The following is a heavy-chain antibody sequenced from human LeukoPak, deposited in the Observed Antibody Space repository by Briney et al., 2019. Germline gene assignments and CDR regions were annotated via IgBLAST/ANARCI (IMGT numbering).Heavy chain of an antibody. CDR1: GGSISGYY. CDR3: VRSKSGTYGWFDP. D-gene: IGHD4-17*01. J-gene: IGHJ5*02. Sequence: SETLSLTCTASGGSISGYYWSWIRQPPGKGLEWIGYIYYTGSTNYNPSLKSRVIISVDTSKNQFSLKVSSVTAADTAVYYCVRSKSGTYGWFDPWGQGTLVTVSS. CDR2: IYYTGST. V-gene: IGHV4-59*01.